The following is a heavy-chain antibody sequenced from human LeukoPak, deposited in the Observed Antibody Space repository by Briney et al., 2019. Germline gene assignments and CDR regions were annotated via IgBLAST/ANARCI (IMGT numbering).Heavy chain of an antibody. CDR2: IYYSGST. CDR1: GGSISSGDYY. V-gene: IGHV4-30-4*01. Sequence: SQTLSLTCTVSGGSISSGDYYWSLIRQPPGKGLEWIGYIYYSGSTYYNPSLKSRVTISVDTSKNQFSLKLSSVTAADTAVYYCAREFGVTNWFDPWGQGTLVTVSS. CDR3: AREFGVTNWFDP. D-gene: IGHD3-10*01. J-gene: IGHJ5*02.